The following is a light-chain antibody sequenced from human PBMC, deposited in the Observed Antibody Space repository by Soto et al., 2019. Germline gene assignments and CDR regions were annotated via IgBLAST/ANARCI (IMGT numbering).Light chain of an antibody. Sequence: VIWMTQSPSLLSASTGDRVTISCRMSQGISSYLAWYQQKPGKAPKNLIYGASTLQSGVPSRFSGSGSGTEFTLTISSLQPEDFATYYCQGHSTYPRTFGQGTKVDIK. CDR3: QGHSTYPRT. CDR1: QGISSY. J-gene: IGKJ1*01. CDR2: GAS. V-gene: IGKV1D-8*03.